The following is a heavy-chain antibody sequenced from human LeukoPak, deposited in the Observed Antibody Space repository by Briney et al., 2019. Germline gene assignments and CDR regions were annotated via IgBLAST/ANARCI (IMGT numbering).Heavy chain of an antibody. CDR1: GGTFSSYA. Sequence: EASVKVSCKASGGTFSSYAISWVRQAPGQGLEWMGRIIPILGIANYAQKFQGRVTITADKSTSTAYMELSSLRSEDTAVYYCASRREIDTAMVTGSVYYYYGMDVWGQGTTVTVSS. D-gene: IGHD5-18*01. CDR2: IIPILGIA. J-gene: IGHJ6*02. V-gene: IGHV1-69*04. CDR3: ASRREIDTAMVTGSVYYYYGMDV.